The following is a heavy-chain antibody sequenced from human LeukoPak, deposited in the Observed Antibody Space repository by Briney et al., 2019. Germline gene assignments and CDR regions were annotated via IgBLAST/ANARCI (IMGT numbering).Heavy chain of an antibody. V-gene: IGHV3-30-3*01. J-gene: IGHJ4*02. CDR1: GFTFSGHT. Sequence: PGRSLRLSCAASGFTFSGHTMHRVRQAPGKGLDWVAVISYDGTNKYYADSVKGRFTISRDYSKNTLYVQMNSLRAEDTAVYYCAREGHSSGWYYFDYWGQGTLVTVSS. D-gene: IGHD6-19*01. CDR3: AREGHSSGWYYFDY. CDR2: ISYDGTNK.